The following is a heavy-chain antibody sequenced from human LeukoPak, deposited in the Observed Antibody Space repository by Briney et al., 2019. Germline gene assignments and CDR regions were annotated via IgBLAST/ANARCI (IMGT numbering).Heavy chain of an antibody. V-gene: IGHV1-2*06. CDR1: GYTFTGYY. CDR3: ARVGSMVRGVKDGRVFDY. J-gene: IGHJ4*02. D-gene: IGHD3-10*01. CDR2: INPNSGGT. Sequence: GASVKVSCKASGYTFTGYYMHSLRQAPGQGLEWMGRINPNSGGTNYAQKFQGRVTMTRDTSISTAYMELSRLRSDDTAVYYCARVGSMVRGVKDGRVFDYWGQGTLVTVSS.